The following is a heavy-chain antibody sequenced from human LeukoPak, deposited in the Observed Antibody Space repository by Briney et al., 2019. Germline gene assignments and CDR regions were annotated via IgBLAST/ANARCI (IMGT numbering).Heavy chain of an antibody. D-gene: IGHD2/OR15-2a*01. CDR1: GFTFSSYA. V-gene: IGHV3-23*01. CDR3: AKDSAKKYDDY. J-gene: IGHJ4*02. Sequence: GGTLRLSCAASGFTFSSYAMSWVRQAPGKGLEWVSGISGSDGSTNYADSVKGRFTISRENSKNTLYLQMNSLRAEDTAVYYCAKDSAKKYDDYWGQGTLVTVSS. CDR2: ISGSDGST.